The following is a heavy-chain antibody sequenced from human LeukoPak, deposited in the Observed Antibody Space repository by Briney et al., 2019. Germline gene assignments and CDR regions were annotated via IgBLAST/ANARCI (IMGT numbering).Heavy chain of an antibody. J-gene: IGHJ4*02. V-gene: IGHV3-73*01. Sequence: GGSLRLSCAASGFTFSNSAIHWVRQASGKGLEWVGRIRSKPQSYATAYDESLKGRFTISRDDSKNTAYLQMSSLKIEDTAVYYCTSVGPSTLVNYWGQGTQVTVSS. CDR3: TSVGPSTLVNY. CDR2: IRSKPQSYAT. D-gene: IGHD1-26*01. CDR1: GFTFSNSA.